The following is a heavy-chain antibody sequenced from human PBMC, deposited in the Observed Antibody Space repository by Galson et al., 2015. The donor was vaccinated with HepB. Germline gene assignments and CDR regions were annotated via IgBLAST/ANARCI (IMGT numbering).Heavy chain of an antibody. V-gene: IGHV3-33*08. CDR3: TGDRFETNPMDVVPGTIVK. J-gene: IGHJ4*02. CDR1: GFTFSRYN. CDR2: IRYDGRNK. Sequence: SLRLSCAASGFTFSRYNMNWVRQVPGKGLEWVADIRYDGRNKYYADSVRGRFTISRDNSKKTLYLQMDSLRDEDTAVYYCTGDRFETNPMDVVPGTIVKWGQGTLVTVSS. D-gene: IGHD1-1*01.